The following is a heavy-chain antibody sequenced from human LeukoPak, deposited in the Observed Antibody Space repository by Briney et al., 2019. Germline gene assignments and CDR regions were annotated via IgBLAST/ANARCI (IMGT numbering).Heavy chain of an antibody. CDR1: GGSISSGGYY. CDR3: ARDLFDDSSGYYYSWYFDL. J-gene: IGHJ2*01. Sequence: SETLSLTCTVSGGSISSGGYYWSWIRQPPGKGLEWIGYIYYSGSTNYNPSLKSRVTISVDTSKNQFSLKLSSVTAADTAVYYCARDLFDDSSGYYYSWYFDLWGRGTLVTVSS. V-gene: IGHV4-61*08. D-gene: IGHD3-22*01. CDR2: IYYSGST.